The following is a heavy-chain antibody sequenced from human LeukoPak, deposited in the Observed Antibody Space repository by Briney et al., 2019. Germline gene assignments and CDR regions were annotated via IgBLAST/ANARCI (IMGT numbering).Heavy chain of an antibody. CDR2: KIQEGSET. V-gene: IGHV3-7*01. Sequence: GGSLRLSCAASGLTLNSFFFNGGRLTPGRELGWRACKIQEGSETFYMDSVRGRLTISRENTKNSLYLQMDSLRAEDTAVYFCVRDLGHSRHYFEYWGQGALVTVSS. J-gene: IGHJ4*02. D-gene: IGHD7-27*01. CDR1: GLTLNSFF. CDR3: VRDLGHSRHYFEY.